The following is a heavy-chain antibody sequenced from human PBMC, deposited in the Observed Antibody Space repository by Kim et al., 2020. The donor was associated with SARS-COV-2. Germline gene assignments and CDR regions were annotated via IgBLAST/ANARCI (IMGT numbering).Heavy chain of an antibody. CDR3: ARGRSELAY. J-gene: IGHJ4*02. Sequence: SGSTNSIPALKSRVTISLDTSKNQFSLKLTSVTAADTAVYYCARGRSELAYWGQGTLVTVSS. CDR2: SGST. V-gene: IGHV4-34*13.